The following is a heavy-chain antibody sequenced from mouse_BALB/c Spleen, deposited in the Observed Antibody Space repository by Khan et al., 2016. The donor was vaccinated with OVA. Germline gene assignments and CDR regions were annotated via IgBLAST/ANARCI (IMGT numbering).Heavy chain of an antibody. CDR1: GFSFSSYS. D-gene: IGHD4-1*01. CDR3: ASHLTGSFAY. V-gene: IGHV5-6*01. J-gene: IGHJ3*01. Sequence: EVELVESGGDLVRPGGSLKLSCAASGFSFSSYSMSWVRQTPDKRLEWVATISSGGDYTYYPDSVKGRFTISRDNAKNTLYLHRSSLKSVDTAIYYCASHLTGSFAYWGQGTLVTVSA. CDR2: ISSGGDYT.